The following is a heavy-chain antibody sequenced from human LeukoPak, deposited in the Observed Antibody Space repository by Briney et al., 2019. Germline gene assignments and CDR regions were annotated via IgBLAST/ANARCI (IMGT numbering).Heavy chain of an antibody. CDR1: GGSISSYY. CDR2: IYYSGST. CDR3: ARRDILTGACDY. V-gene: IGHV4-59*01. Sequence: SETLSLTCTVSGGSISSYYWSWIWQPPGKGLEWIGYIYYSGSTNYNPSLKSRVTISVDTSKNQFSLKLSSVTAADTAVYYCARRDILTGACDYWGQGTLVTVSS. J-gene: IGHJ4*02. D-gene: IGHD3-9*01.